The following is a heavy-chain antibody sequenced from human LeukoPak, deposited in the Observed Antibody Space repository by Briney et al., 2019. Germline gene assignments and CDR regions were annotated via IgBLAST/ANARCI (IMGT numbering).Heavy chain of an antibody. J-gene: IGHJ4*02. V-gene: IGHV3-30*18. Sequence: GTSLRLSCAASGFLLTDYGMHWVRQAPGKGLEWLSMISYDESDKFYADSVRGRFTIPRDTSRNTLYLQMYSLRVEDTAVYFCAKDRSNTWSFDSWGQGTLVTVSP. CDR1: GFLLTDYG. D-gene: IGHD6-13*01. CDR3: AKDRSNTWSFDS. CDR2: ISYDESDK.